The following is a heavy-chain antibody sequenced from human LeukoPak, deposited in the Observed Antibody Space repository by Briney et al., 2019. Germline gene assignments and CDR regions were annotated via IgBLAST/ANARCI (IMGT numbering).Heavy chain of an antibody. J-gene: IGHJ4*02. D-gene: IGHD3-22*01. CDR1: GFTFSSYG. CDR2: ISGSGGST. V-gene: IGHV3-23*01. Sequence: GGSLRLSCAASGFTFSSYGMSWVRQAPGKGLEWVSAISGSGGSTYYADSVKGRFTISRDNSKNTLYLQMNSLRAEDTAVYYCAKPNTYYYDSSGYWPYWGQGTLVTVSS. CDR3: AKPNTYYYDSSGYWPY.